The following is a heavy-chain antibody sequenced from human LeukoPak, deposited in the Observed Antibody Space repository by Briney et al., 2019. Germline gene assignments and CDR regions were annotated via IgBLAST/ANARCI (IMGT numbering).Heavy chain of an antibody. D-gene: IGHD6-19*01. CDR2: ISSTGSTI. CDR3: ARASSGWYNWFDP. Sequence: GGSLRLSCAASGFTFSNYEMSWVRQAPGKGLEWVSYISSTGSTIYYADSVKGRFTISRDNAKNSLYLQMNSLRAEDTAVYYCARASSGWYNWFDPWGQGTLVTVSS. J-gene: IGHJ5*02. V-gene: IGHV3-48*03. CDR1: GFTFSNYE.